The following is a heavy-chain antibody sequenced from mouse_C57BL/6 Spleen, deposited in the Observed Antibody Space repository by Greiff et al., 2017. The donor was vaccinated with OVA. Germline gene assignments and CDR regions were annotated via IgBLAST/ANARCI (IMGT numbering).Heavy chain of an antibody. Sequence: VQLQESGAELVRPGASVTLSCKASGYTFTDYEMHWVKQTPVHGLEWIGAIDPETGGTAYNQKFKGKAILTADKSSSTAYMELRSLTSEDSAVYYCTRGNWVFDYWGQGTTLTVSS. CDR2: IDPETGGT. V-gene: IGHV1-15*01. CDR1: GYTFTDYE. CDR3: TRGNWVFDY. J-gene: IGHJ2*01. D-gene: IGHD4-1*01.